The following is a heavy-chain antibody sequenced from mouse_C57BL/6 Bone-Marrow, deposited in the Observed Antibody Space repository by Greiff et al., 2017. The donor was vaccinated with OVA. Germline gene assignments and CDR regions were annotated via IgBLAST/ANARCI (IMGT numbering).Heavy chain of an antibody. J-gene: IGHJ4*01. Sequence: VQLQQSGAELARPGASVKMSCKASGYTFTSYCISWVKQRPGQGLEWIGGIYPGSGNTYYNEKFKGKATLTADKSSSTAYMELRSLTSEDSAVYFCARGGDYDGVRDAMDYWGQGTAVTVTA. CDR2: IYPGSGNT. CDR1: GYTFTSYC. CDR3: ARGGDYDGVRDAMDY. V-gene: IGHV1-81*01. D-gene: IGHD2-4*01.